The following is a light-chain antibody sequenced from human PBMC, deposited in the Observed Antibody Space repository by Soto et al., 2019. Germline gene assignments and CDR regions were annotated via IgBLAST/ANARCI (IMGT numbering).Light chain of an antibody. CDR2: EVS. V-gene: IGLV2-14*01. CDR1: SSDIGFYNY. J-gene: IGLJ2*01. Sequence: QSVLTQPASVSGSPGQSITISCTGTSSDIGFYNYVSWYQQHPGKAPKLMIYEVSNWPSGVSSRFSGSKSGNTASLTISGLQAEDEADYHCSSYTSSSTLVLFGGGTKLTVL. CDR3: SSYTSSSTLVL.